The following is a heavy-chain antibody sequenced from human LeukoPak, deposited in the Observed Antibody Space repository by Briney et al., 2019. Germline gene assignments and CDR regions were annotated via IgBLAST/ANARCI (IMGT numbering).Heavy chain of an antibody. Sequence: GGSLRLSCAASGFTFSNAWMSWVRQAPGKGLEWVGRIKSKTDGGTTVYAAPVKGRFTISRDDSKNTLYLQMNSLKTEDTAVYYCTTECSGGSCYSFYYWGQGTLVTVSS. CDR3: TTECSGGSCYSFYY. CDR1: GFTFSNAW. D-gene: IGHD2-15*01. V-gene: IGHV3-15*01. J-gene: IGHJ4*02. CDR2: IKSKTDGGTT.